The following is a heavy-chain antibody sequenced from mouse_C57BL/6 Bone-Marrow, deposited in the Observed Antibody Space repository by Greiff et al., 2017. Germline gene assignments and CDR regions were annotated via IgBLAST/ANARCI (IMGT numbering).Heavy chain of an antibody. V-gene: IGHV1-74*01. CDR1: GYTFTSYW. CDR2: IHPSDSDT. D-gene: IGHD1-1*01. CDR3: ATYYYGSSSRAMDY. Sequence: QVHVKQPGAELVKPGASVKVSCKASGYTFTSYWMHWVKQRPGQGLEWIGRIHPSDSDTNYNQKFKGKATLTVDKSSSTAYMQLSSLTSEDSAVYYCATYYYGSSSRAMDYWGQGTSVTVSS. J-gene: IGHJ4*01.